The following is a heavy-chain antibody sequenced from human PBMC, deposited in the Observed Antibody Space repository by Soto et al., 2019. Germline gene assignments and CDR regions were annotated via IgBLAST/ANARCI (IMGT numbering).Heavy chain of an antibody. CDR3: ASGVAASHFYYYYMDV. CDR1: GFTFSDYY. J-gene: IGHJ6*03. CDR2: ISGSGSTI. D-gene: IGHD2-15*01. V-gene: IGHV3-11*01. Sequence: QVQLVESGGGLVKPGGSLRLSCAASGFTFSDYYMSWIRQAPGKGLEWVSYISGSGSTIYYADSVKGRLAISRDNAKTSLHLQMNGLRAEDTAVYYCASGVAASHFYYYYMDVWGKGTTVTVSS.